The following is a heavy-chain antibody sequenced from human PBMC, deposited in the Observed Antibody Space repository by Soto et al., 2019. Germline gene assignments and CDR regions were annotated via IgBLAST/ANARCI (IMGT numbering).Heavy chain of an antibody. CDR1: GGTFSSYA. Sequence: QVQLVQSGAEVKKPGSSVKVSCKASGGTFSSYAISWVRQAPGHGLEWMGGIIPIFGTANYAQKFQGRGTITADESTSTAYMALSSLRSEDTAVYYCARNLYCSGGSCYSGDYYYYYGMDVWGQGTTVTVSS. V-gene: IGHV1-69*01. D-gene: IGHD2-15*01. CDR3: ARNLYCSGGSCYSGDYYYYYGMDV. CDR2: IIPIFGTA. J-gene: IGHJ6*02.